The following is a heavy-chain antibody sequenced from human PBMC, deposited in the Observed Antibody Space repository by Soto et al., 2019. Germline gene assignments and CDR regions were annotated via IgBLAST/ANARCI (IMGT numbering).Heavy chain of an antibody. D-gene: IGHD3-16*01. Sequence: QVQLVQSGAEVKKPGASVKVSCKASGYTFTSRDINWMRQTTGQGLEWMGWMNPNSGHTNYAQKFLGRVTMTRDTSISTAYMELTNLRSEDTAIYYCASDMSTTWGQGTLVTVSS. CDR3: ASDMSTT. J-gene: IGHJ4*02. CDR1: GYTFTSRD. CDR2: MNPNSGHT. V-gene: IGHV1-8*01.